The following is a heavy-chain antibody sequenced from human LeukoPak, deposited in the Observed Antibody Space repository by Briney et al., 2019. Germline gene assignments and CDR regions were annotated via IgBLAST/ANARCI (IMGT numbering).Heavy chain of an antibody. CDR1: GGSVTSKSYY. V-gene: IGHV4-39*02. CDR3: ARLPRIPLFGVAFKFGWIDS. D-gene: IGHD3-3*01. CDR2: THQGGKT. Sequence: SETLSPTCNVSGGSVTSKSYYWGWIRQSPDKRLEWIGNTHQGGKTYSNPSLKTRVTVSADASETHFSLRLTSVTAADTAVYYCARLPRIPLFGVAFKFGWIDSWGQGILVTVSS. J-gene: IGHJ5*01.